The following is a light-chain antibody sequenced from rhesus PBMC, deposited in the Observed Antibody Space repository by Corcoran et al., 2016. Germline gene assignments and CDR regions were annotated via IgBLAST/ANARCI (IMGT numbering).Light chain of an antibody. CDR2: GAS. CDR1: QSVSSY. V-gene: IGKV3-10*01. J-gene: IGKJ2*01. Sequence: QVILTQSPATLSLSPGERATLSCRASQSVSSYLAWYPQKPGQAPRLLIYGASSRATGIPDRFSGSGSGTDCTRTISSLEPEDVGVYHCYQHSSGYSFGQGTKVEIK. CDR3: YQHSSGYS.